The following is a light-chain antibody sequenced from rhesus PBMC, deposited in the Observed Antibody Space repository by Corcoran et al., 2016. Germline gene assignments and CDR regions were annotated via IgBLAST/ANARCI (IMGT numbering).Light chain of an antibody. J-gene: IGKJ4*01. CDR3: LQDYTTPLT. CDR2: KAY. V-gene: IGKV1-74*01. CDR1: ENVNNY. Sequence: DIQMTQSPSSLSASVGDRVTITCRASENVNNYLNWYQQKPGKAPKLLIYKAYTLQNGVPSRFSGSGSGTDYTLTISSLQPEDVATYYCLQDYTTPLTFGGGTKVEIK.